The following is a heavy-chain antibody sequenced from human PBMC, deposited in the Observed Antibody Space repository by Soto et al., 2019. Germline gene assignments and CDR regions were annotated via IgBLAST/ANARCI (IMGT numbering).Heavy chain of an antibody. CDR1: GGSFSTYS. Sequence: QLQLVQSGTELKKPGSSVKVSCKASGGSFSTYSITWVRRAPGQGPEWMGRIIPMLDITDYAQKFQGRVTITADKSTSTAYMELIRLTSEDTAVYYCAQDVGDLGQGTLVTVSS. CDR2: IIPMLDIT. V-gene: IGHV1-69*04. J-gene: IGHJ1*01. CDR3: AQDVGD. D-gene: IGHD1-26*01.